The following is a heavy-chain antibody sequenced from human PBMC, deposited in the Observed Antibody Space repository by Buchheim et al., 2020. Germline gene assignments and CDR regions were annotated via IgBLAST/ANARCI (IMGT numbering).Heavy chain of an antibody. V-gene: IGHV3-23*04. CDR3: ASHWGAMVRGIDY. J-gene: IGHJ4*02. Sequence: EVQLVESGGGLVQPGGSLRLSCAASGFTFSNYAMTWVRQAPGKGLEWVSTISDSDRTTYYADSVKVRFTISRDNSKNTLSLQMNSLKAEDTAVYYCASHWGAMVRGIDYWGQGTL. D-gene: IGHD3-10*01. CDR2: ISDSDRTT. CDR1: GFTFSNYA.